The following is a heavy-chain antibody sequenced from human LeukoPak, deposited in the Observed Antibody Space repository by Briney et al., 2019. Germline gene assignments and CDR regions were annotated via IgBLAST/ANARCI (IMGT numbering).Heavy chain of an antibody. V-gene: IGHV1-18*01. D-gene: IGHD6-19*01. CDR1: GYTFTSYG. CDR2: ISAYNGNT. J-gene: IGHJ5*02. CDR3: ARDLSPGIAVAPRWSGP. Sequence: ASVKVSCKASGYTFTSYGISWVRQAPGQGLEWMGWISAYNGNTNYAQKLQGRVTMTTDTSTSTAYMELRSLRSDDTAVYYCARDLSPGIAVAPRWSGPWGQGTLVTVSS.